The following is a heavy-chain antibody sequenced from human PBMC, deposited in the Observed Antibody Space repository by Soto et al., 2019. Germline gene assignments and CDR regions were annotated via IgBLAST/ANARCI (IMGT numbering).Heavy chain of an antibody. CDR2: IYPGDSDT. CDR3: ARSLGAAGTFYFDY. V-gene: IGHV5-51*01. CDR1: GYSFSSYW. J-gene: IGHJ4*02. D-gene: IGHD6-25*01. Sequence: GESLKISCKGSGYSFSSYWIGWVRQMPGKGLEWMGIIYPGDSDTRYSPSFQGQVTISADKSITTAYLLWSSLKASDTAMYYCARSLGAAGTFYFDYWGQGTLVTVSS.